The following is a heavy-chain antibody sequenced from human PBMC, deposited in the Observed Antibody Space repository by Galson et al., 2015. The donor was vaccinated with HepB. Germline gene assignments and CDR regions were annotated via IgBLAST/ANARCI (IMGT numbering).Heavy chain of an antibody. J-gene: IGHJ4*02. D-gene: IGHD2-2*02. V-gene: IGHV1-46*01. CDR3: ARVAATCGSISCYNDY. Sequence: SVKVSCKASGYTFTSHYINWVRQAPGQGLEWVGIINPSDNSANYAQRFQGRVTMTRDTSTSTVYMEMSVLGSEDTAVHYCARVAATCGSISCYNDYWGQGTLVTISS. CDR1: GYTFTSHY. CDR2: INPSDNSA.